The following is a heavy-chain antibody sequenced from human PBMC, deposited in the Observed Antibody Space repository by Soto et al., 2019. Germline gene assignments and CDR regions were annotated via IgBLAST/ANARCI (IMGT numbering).Heavy chain of an antibody. CDR1: GASFNSNYY. CDR2: IYHNGGT. Sequence: SETLSLTCAVYGASFNSNYYWTWIRQPPGKGLEWIGEIYHNGGTNYSPSLKSRVTISEDTSKSQFSLNLNSVTAADTAVYYCARGSWSIRFHHWGQGSLVTVSS. V-gene: IGHV4-34*01. D-gene: IGHD1-20*01. CDR3: ARGSWSIRFHH. J-gene: IGHJ4*02.